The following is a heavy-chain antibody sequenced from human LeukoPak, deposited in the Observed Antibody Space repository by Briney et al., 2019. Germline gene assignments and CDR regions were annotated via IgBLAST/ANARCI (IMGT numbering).Heavy chain of an antibody. D-gene: IGHD2-15*01. Sequence: GESLKISCKGSGYSFTSYWIGWVRQMPGKGLEWMGIIHPGDSDTRYSPSFQGQVTISADKSISTAYLQRSSLKASDTAMYYCARQGVVAATVPYYYYGMDVWGQGTTVTVSS. CDR2: IHPGDSDT. J-gene: IGHJ6*02. CDR3: ARQGVVAATVPYYYYGMDV. CDR1: GYSFTSYW. V-gene: IGHV5-51*01.